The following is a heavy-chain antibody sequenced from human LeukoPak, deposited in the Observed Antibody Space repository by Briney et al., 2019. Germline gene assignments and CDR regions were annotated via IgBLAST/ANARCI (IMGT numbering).Heavy chain of an antibody. CDR1: GYTFTSYD. J-gene: IGHJ3*02. D-gene: IGHD2-2*01. CDR3: ARGLGYCSSTSCYALDAFDI. CDR2: MNPNSGNT. V-gene: IGHV1-8*01. Sequence: ASVKVSCKASGYTFTSYDINWVRQAPGQGLEWMGWMNPNSGNTGYAQKFQGRVTMTRNTSISTAYMELSSLRSEDTAVYYCARGLGYCSSTSCYALDAFDIWGQGTMVTVSS.